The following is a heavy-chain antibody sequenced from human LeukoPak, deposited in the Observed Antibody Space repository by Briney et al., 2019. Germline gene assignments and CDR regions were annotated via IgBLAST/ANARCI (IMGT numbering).Heavy chain of an antibody. Sequence: GGSLRLSCAASGFTFSGYAMNWVRQAPGKGLEWVSVIRSSGDSAYYADFVKGRFTISRDNSKNTLYLQMNSLRAEDTAVYYCAKGYYASGSSLSAFDSWGQGTLVTVSS. CDR1: GFTFSGYA. J-gene: IGHJ4*02. D-gene: IGHD3-10*01. CDR3: AKGYYASGSSLSAFDS. V-gene: IGHV3-23*01. CDR2: IRSSGDSA.